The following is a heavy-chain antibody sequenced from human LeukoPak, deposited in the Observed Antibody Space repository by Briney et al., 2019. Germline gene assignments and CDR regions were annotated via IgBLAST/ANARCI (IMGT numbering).Heavy chain of an antibody. CDR3: ASWSAVAGITAYYY. Sequence: SETLSLTCTVSGYSISTGYYWGWIRPPPGKGLEWIGEINHSGSTNYNPSLKSRVTISVDTSKNQFSLKLSSVTAADTAVYYCASWSAVAGITAYYYWGQGTLVTVSS. CDR1: GYSISTGYY. J-gene: IGHJ4*02. V-gene: IGHV4-38-2*02. D-gene: IGHD6-19*01. CDR2: INHSGST.